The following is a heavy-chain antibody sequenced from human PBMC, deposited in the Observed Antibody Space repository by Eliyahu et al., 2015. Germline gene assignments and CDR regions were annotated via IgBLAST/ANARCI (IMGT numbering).Heavy chain of an antibody. V-gene: IGHV1-3*01. CDR2: VNAGNRST. D-gene: IGHD2-2*01. CDR3: ASSCTSTSCYAPRDYYYGMDV. Sequence: QVQLVQSGAEVERPGASVKVSCKASGXTFTNYALHWGRQAPGQRLEWMGWVNAGNRSTKYSQKFQDRVTITRDTSASTAYMELSTLRSEDTAVYYCASSCTSTSCYAPRDYYYGMDVWGQGTTVTVSS. CDR1: GXTFTNYA. J-gene: IGHJ6*02.